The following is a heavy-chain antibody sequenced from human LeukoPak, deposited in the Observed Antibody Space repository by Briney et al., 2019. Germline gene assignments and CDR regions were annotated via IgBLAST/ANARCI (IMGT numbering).Heavy chain of an antibody. V-gene: IGHV4-39*07. J-gene: IGHJ4*02. CDR1: GGSISSSSYY. Sequence: SETLSLTCTVSGGSISSSSYYWGWIRQPPGKGLEWIGSIYYSGSTYYNPSLKSRVTISVDTSKNQFSLKLSSVTAADTAVYYCARASSGSYPPFDYWGQGTLVTVSS. CDR2: IYYSGST. D-gene: IGHD3-10*01. CDR3: ARASSGSYPPFDY.